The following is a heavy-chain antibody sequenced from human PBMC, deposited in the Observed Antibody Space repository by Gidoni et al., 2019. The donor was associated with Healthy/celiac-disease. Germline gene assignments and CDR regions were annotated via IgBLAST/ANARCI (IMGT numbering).Heavy chain of an antibody. D-gene: IGHD2-2*01. CDR1: GGAISSSRYY. CDR3: ASRYCSSTSCYRDYYYYGMDV. Sequence: QLQLQESGPGLVKPSETLSLTCTVSGGAISSSRYYWGWIRQPPGKGLEWIGSIYYSGSTYYNPSLKSRVTISVDTSKNQFSLKLSSVTAADTAVYYCASRYCSSTSCYRDYYYYGMDVWGQGTTVTVSS. J-gene: IGHJ6*02. V-gene: IGHV4-39*01. CDR2: IYYSGST.